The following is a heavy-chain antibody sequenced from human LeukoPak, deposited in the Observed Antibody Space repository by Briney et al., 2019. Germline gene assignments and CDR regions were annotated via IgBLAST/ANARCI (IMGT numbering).Heavy chain of an antibody. V-gene: IGHV4-39*01. Sequence: WETLSLTCTVSGGSFSSSSYYWGWLRQPPGKGLEWFGSIYYSGSTYYNPSLNSRVIISVNASKNQFSLMLSSITAADPAVYYCARHRVSAAAGGNFDYWAGKTVVSVSS. CDR3: ARHRVSAAAGGNFDY. D-gene: IGHD6-13*01. CDR1: GGSFSSSSYY. J-gene: IGHJ4*02. CDR2: IYYSGST.